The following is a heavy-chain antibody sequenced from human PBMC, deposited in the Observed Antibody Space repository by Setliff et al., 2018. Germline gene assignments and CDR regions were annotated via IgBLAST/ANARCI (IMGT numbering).Heavy chain of an antibody. Sequence: GGSLRLSCVASTFTFSKYAMTWVRQAPGKGLEWVSSIGASGDRTYYADSVKGRFTISRDNSRNSLYLQTNSLRVEDTASYFCARDPNGDFVGAFDPWDQGILVTVSS. CDR2: IGASGDRT. D-gene: IGHD4-17*01. V-gene: IGHV3-23*01. J-gene: IGHJ5*02. CDR1: TFTFSKYA. CDR3: ARDPNGDFVGAFDP.